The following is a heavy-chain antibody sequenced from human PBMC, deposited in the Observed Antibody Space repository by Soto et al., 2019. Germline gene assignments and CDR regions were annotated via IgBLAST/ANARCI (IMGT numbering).Heavy chain of an antibody. CDR1: GGSISSSSYY. CDR3: ARHNRGSYWVINYYGMDV. D-gene: IGHD1-26*01. V-gene: IGHV4-39*01. Sequence: QLQLQESGPGLVKPSETLSLTCTVSGGSISSSSYYWGWIRQPPGKGLEWIGSIYYSGSTYYNPSLKSRVTISVDTSKNQFSLKLSSVTAADTAVYYCARHNRGSYWVINYYGMDVWGQGTTVTVSS. CDR2: IYYSGST. J-gene: IGHJ6*02.